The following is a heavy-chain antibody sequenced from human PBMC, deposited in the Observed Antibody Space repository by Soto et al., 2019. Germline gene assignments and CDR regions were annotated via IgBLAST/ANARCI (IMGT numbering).Heavy chain of an antibody. CDR1: GFTFSSYS. J-gene: IGHJ4*02. Sequence: GGSLRLSCAASGFTFSSYSMNWVRQAPGKGLEWVSSISSSSSYIYYADSVKGRFTISRDNAKNSLYLQMNSLRAEDTAVYYCARRILYCSGGSCYGGPFDYWGQGTLVTVSS. CDR2: ISSSSSYI. D-gene: IGHD2-15*01. V-gene: IGHV3-21*01. CDR3: ARRILYCSGGSCYGGPFDY.